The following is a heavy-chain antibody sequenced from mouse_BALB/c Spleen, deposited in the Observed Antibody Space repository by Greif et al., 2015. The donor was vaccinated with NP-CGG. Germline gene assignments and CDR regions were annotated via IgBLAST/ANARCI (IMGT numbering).Heavy chain of an antibody. J-gene: IGHJ3*01. CDR2: ISYSGST. CDR1: GYSITSDYA. D-gene: IGHD1-2*01. V-gene: IGHV3-2*02. Sequence: EVQGVESGPGLVKPSQSLSLTCTVTGYSITSDYAWNWIRQFPGNKLEWMGYISYSGSTSYNPSLKSRISITRDTSKNQFFLQLNSVTTEDTATYYCARAHYYGSFAYWGQGTLVTVSA. CDR3: ARAHYYGSFAY.